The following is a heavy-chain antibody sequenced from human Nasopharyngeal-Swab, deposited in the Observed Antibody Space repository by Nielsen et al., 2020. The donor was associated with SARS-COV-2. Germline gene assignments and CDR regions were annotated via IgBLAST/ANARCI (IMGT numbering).Heavy chain of an antibody. D-gene: IGHD6-13*01. J-gene: IGHJ6*02. V-gene: IGHV4-34*01. CDR1: GGSFSGYY. CDR3: ARGGSSSWYYYYYGMDV. CDR2: INHSGST. Sequence: SQTLSLTCAVYGGSFSGYYWSWIRQPPGKGLEWIGEINHSGSTNHNPSLKSRVTISVDTSKNQFSLKLSSVTAADTAVYYCARGGSSSWYYYYYGMDVWGQGTTVTVSS.